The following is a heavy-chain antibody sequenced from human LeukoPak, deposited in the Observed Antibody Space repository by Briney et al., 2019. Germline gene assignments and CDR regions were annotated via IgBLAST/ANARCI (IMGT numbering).Heavy chain of an antibody. CDR2: ISYDGSNK. CDR3: AKDKARAVAGSDYFDY. V-gene: IGHV3-30*18. D-gene: IGHD6-19*01. Sequence: GRSLRLSCAASGFTFSSYSMHWVRQAPGKGLEWVAVISYDGSNKYYADSVKGRFTISRDNSKNTLYLQMNSLRAEDTAVYYCAKDKARAVAGSDYFDYWGQGTLVTVSS. J-gene: IGHJ4*02. CDR1: GFTFSSYS.